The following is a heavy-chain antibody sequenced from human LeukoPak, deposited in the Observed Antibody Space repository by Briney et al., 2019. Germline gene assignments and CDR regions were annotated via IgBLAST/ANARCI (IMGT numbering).Heavy chain of an antibody. J-gene: IGHJ4*02. D-gene: IGHD6-19*01. CDR3: AKGGSGWYLFDY. V-gene: IGHV3-23*01. CDR1: GFTFTNYA. Sequence: GGSLRLSCATSGFTFTNYAMSWVRQAPGKGLEWVSSISGSGGSTYYADSVKGRFTISRDNSENTLHLQMNSLRAEDTAVYYCAKGGSGWYLFDYWAREPWSPSSQ. CDR2: ISGSGGST.